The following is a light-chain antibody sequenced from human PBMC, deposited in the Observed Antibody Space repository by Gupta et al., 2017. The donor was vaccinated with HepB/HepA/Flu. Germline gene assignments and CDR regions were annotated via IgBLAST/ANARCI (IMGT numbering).Light chain of an antibody. CDR2: GVS. CDR1: QGVNRT. V-gene: IGKV3-15*01. Sequence: ETVMTQSPATLSVSPGERATLSCWASQGVNRTVAWYQQKPCQAPRHLIYGVSTTSTGIPVTISGRESSTDFTLTISMLQSATPTIPHCQQTNNLPLTFGWGTKLETK. CDR3: QQTNNLPLT. J-gene: IGKJ4*01.